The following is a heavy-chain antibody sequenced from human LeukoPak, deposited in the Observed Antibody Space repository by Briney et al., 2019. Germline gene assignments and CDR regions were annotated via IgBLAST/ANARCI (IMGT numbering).Heavy chain of an antibody. Sequence: SESPSPTRTVPRGSPSSFSSGWVRHSPREGLEWIGYIYYSGNTNYNPSLKGRVTISIDTSKNQFSLKLTSVTAADTGVYYCARGGRYDPGDYWGEGTLVTVSS. CDR2: IYYSGNT. CDR1: RGSPSSFS. V-gene: IGHV4-59*01. D-gene: IGHD6-19*01. CDR3: ARGGRYDPGDY. J-gene: IGHJ4*02.